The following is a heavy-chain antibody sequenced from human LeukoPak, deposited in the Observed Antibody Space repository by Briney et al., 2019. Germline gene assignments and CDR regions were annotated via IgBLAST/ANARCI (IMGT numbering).Heavy chain of an antibody. V-gene: IGHV4-59*01. D-gene: IGHD3-22*01. CDR2: IYYSGST. Sequence: ETLSLTCTVSGGSISSCYWSWIRQPPGKGLEWIGYIYYSGSTNYNPSLKSRVTISVDTSKNQFSLKLSSVTAADTAVYYCARATYYYDSSGYTGDAFDIWGQGTMVTVSS. CDR3: ARATYYYDSSGYTGDAFDI. CDR1: GGSISSCY. J-gene: IGHJ3*02.